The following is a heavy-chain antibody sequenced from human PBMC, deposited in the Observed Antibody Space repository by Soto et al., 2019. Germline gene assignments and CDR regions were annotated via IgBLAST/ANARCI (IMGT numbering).Heavy chain of an antibody. CDR1: GFPFSSYA. V-gene: IGHV3-23*01. Sequence: PGGSLRLSCAASGFPFSSYAMSLVRQSPGKGLEWVSAISGSGGSTYYADSVKGRFNISRDNSKNTLYLQMNSLRAEDTAVYYCAKDRALWFGETQAFDIWGQGTMVTVS. D-gene: IGHD3-10*01. CDR2: ISGSGGST. J-gene: IGHJ3*02. CDR3: AKDRALWFGETQAFDI.